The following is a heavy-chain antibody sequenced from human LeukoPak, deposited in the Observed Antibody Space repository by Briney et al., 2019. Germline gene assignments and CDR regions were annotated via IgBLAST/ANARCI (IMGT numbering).Heavy chain of an antibody. CDR1: GFTFSSYE. D-gene: IGHD1-26*01. CDR2: ISSSGSTI. V-gene: IGHV3-48*03. Sequence: GGSLRLSCAASGFTFSSYEMNWVRQAPGKGLEWVSYISSSGSTIYYADSVKGRFTISRDNAKNSLYLQMNSLRAEDTAVYYCARDGAGGSYYSLLNYYYYYMDVWGKGTTVTVSS. CDR3: ARDGAGGSYYSLLNYYYYYMDV. J-gene: IGHJ6*03.